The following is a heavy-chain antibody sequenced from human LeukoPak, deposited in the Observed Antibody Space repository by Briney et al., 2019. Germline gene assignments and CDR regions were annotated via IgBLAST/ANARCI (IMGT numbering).Heavy chain of an antibody. CDR1: GFTFSSYA. V-gene: IGHV3-23*01. Sequence: PGGSLRLSCAASGFTFSSYAMSWLRQAPGKGLEWGSAISGSGGSTYYADSVKGRFTISRDNSKNTLYLQMNSLRAEDTAAYYCAKDLIPYSSSSMFDYWGQGTLVTVSS. CDR3: AKDLIPYSSSSMFDY. CDR2: ISGSGGST. D-gene: IGHD6-13*01. J-gene: IGHJ4*02.